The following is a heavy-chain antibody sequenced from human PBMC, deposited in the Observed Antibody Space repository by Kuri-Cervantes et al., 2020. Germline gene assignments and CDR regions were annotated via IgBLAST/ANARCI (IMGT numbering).Heavy chain of an antibody. J-gene: IGHJ1*01. CDR3: AKDRKDYSNYVAEYFQH. CDR2: ISSSSSTI. Sequence: GESLKISCAASGFTFSSYSMNWVRQAPGKGLEWVSYISSSSSTIYYADSVKGRFTISRDNSKNTLYLQMNSLRAEDTAVYYCAKDRKDYSNYVAEYFQHWGQGTLVIVSS. D-gene: IGHD4-11*01. V-gene: IGHV3-48*01. CDR1: GFTFSSYS.